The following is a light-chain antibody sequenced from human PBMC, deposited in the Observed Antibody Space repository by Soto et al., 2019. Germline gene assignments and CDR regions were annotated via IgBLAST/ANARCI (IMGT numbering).Light chain of an antibody. CDR1: KLGEKY. CDR2: QDT. V-gene: IGLV3-1*01. Sequence: SYELTQPPSVSVSPGQTASITCSGDKLGEKYACWYQQKPGQPPVLVIYQDTKRPSGIPERFSGSNSGNTATLTISGTQAMDEADYYCQAWDYSTAYYVFGPGTKLTVL. CDR3: QAWDYSTAYYV. J-gene: IGLJ1*01.